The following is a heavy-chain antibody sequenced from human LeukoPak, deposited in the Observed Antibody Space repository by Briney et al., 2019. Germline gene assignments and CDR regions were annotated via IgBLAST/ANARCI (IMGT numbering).Heavy chain of an antibody. CDR1: GYTFTGYY. CDR3: ASATITMVRGVIALTN. Sequence: ASVKVSCKASGYTFTGYYMHWVRQAPGQGLEWMGWINPNSGGTNYAQKLQGRVTMTTDTSTSTAYMELRSLRSDDTAVYYCASATITMVRGVIALTNWGQGTLVTVSS. V-gene: IGHV1-2*02. CDR2: INPNSGGT. D-gene: IGHD3-10*01. J-gene: IGHJ4*02.